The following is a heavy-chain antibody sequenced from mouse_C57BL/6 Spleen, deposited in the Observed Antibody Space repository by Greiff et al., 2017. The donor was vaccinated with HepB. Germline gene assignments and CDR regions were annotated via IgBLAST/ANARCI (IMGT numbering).Heavy chain of an antibody. V-gene: IGHV1-39*01. J-gene: IGHJ4*01. CDR3: ARWYYGSSSYYYAMDY. CDR2: INPNYGTT. CDR1: GYSFTDYN. Sequence: EVQLQQSGPELVKPGASVKISCKASGYSFTDYNMNWVKQSNGKSLEWIGVINPNYGTTSYNQKFKGKATLTVDQSASSAYMQLNSLTSADSAVYCCARWYYGSSSYYYAMDYWGQGTSVTVSS. D-gene: IGHD1-1*01.